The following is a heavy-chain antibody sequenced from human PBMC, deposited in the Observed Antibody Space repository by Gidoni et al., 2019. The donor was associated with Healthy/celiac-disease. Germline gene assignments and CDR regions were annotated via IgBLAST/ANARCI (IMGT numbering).Heavy chain of an antibody. CDR1: GFTFGDYA. CDR2: IRSKAYGGTT. D-gene: IGHD6-13*01. V-gene: IGHV3-49*04. CDR3: TRVGQQLVPSLDY. Sequence: EVQLVESGGGLVQPGRSLRLSCTASGFTFGDYAMSWVRQAPGKGLEWVGFIRSKAYGGTTEYAASVKGRFTISRDDPKSIAYLQMNSLKTEDTAVYYCTRVGQQLVPSLDYWGQGTLVTVSS. J-gene: IGHJ4*02.